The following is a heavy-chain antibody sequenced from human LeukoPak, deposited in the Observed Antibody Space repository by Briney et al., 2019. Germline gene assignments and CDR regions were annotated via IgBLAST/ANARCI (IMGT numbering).Heavy chain of an antibody. CDR3: ARDQVPYYDFWSGYSYNRFDP. CDR1: GYTFTSYG. D-gene: IGHD3-3*01. V-gene: IGHV1-18*01. CDR2: ISAYNGNT. J-gene: IGHJ5*02. Sequence: ASVKVSCKASGYTFTSYGISWVRQAPGQGLEWMGWISAYNGNTNYAQKLQGRVTMTTDTSTSTAYMELRSLRSDDTAVYYCARDQVPYYDFWSGYSYNRFDPWGQGTLVTVSS.